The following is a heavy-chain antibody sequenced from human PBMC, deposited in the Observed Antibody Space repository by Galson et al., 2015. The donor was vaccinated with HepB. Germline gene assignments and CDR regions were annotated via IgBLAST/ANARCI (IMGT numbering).Heavy chain of an antibody. Sequence: CAISGDSVSSSTAAWNWIRQSPSRGLEWLGRTYYRSKWYNDYAVSVKSRITINPDTSKNQFSLQLSSVTPYGTAVYYRARDSFYDNTGYPVPRKFGLDVWGQGPTVTVSS. CDR2: TYYRSKWYN. J-gene: IGHJ6*02. CDR3: ARDSFYDNTGYPVPRKFGLDV. V-gene: IGHV6-1*01. CDR1: GDSVSSSTAA. D-gene: IGHD3-22*01.